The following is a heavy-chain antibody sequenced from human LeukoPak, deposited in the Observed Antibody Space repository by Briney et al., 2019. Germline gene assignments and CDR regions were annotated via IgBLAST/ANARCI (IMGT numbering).Heavy chain of an antibody. CDR1: GGSISSGSYY. CDR3: AGRWQPAIGAFDI. V-gene: IGHV4-61*02. CDR2: IYTSGST. D-gene: IGHD4-23*01. Sequence: SETLSLTCTVSGGSISSGSYYWSWIRQPAGKGLEWIGRIYTSGSTNYSPSLKSRVTISVDTSKNQFSLKLSSVTAADTAVYYCAGRWQPAIGAFDIWGQGTMVTVSS. J-gene: IGHJ3*02.